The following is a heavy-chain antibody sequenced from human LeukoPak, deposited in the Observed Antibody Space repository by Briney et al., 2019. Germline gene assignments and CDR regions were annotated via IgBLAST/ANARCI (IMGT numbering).Heavy chain of an antibody. CDR1: GYTFTGYY. CDR2: INPNSGGT. J-gene: IGHJ5*02. V-gene: IGHV1-2*04. D-gene: IGHD2-15*01. CDR3: ARESYCSGGSCYSGWFDP. Sequence: ASVEVSCKASGYTFTGYYMHWVRQAPGQGLEWMGWINPNSGGTNYAQKFQGWVTMTRETSISTAYMELSRLRSDDTAVYYCARESYCSGGSCYSGWFDPWGQGTLVTVSS.